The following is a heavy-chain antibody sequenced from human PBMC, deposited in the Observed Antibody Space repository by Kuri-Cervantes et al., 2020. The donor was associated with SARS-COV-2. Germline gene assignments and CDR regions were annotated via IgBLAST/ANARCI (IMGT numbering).Heavy chain of an antibody. Sequence: GESLKISCAASGFTFDDYAMHWVRQAPGKGLEWVANIKQDGSNKYYADSVKGRFTISRDNSKNTLYLQMNSLRAEDTAVYYCARPGYSNGWLWDYFLDHWGQGILVTVSS. CDR3: ARPGYSNGWLWDYFLDH. D-gene: IGHD6-19*01. CDR1: GFTFDDYA. V-gene: IGHV3-30*03. CDR2: IKQDGSNK. J-gene: IGHJ4*02.